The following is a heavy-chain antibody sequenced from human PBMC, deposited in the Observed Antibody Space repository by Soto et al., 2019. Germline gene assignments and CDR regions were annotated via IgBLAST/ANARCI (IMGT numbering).Heavy chain of an antibody. D-gene: IGHD6-19*01. V-gene: IGHV4-59*08. Sequence: SEILSLTCTVSGGSISSYYWRWIRQPPGKGLEWIGYIYYSGSTNYNPSLKSRVTISVDTSKNQFFLKLSSVTAADTAVYYCARRYGWNFDFWGQGTLVTVSS. CDR3: ARRYGWNFDF. CDR1: GGSISSYY. CDR2: IYYSGST. J-gene: IGHJ4*02.